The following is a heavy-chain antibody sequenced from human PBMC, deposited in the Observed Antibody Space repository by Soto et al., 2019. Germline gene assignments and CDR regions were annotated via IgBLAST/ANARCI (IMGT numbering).Heavy chain of an antibody. D-gene: IGHD1-20*01. CDR2: IYYSGST. CDR1: GGPTNSYW. Sequence: SETLSLTCSVSGGPTNSYWCSWIRQPPGKGLEWIGSIYYSGSTYYNPSIKSRVTISVDTSKNQFSLKLSAVTAADTAVYYCASPIITGTPADAFDIWGQGTMVTVSS. J-gene: IGHJ3*02. CDR3: ASPIITGTPADAFDI. V-gene: IGHV4-39*01.